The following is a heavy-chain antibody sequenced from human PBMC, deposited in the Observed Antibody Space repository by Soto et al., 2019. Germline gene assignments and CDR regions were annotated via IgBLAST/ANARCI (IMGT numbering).Heavy chain of an antibody. Sequence: QVHRVESGGGVVQPGTSLRLACAASGFRFSGYGMQWVRQTPGKGLEWVGVIWYDGSKTFYADSVKGRFTISRDNSTNDVFPHIDILKAEEPAVSHCLTDIVCGSWYSLAYWGPGSLVTVSS. D-gene: IGHD3-16*01. CDR1: GFRFSGYG. CDR3: LTDIVCGSWYSLAY. J-gene: IGHJ4*02. V-gene: IGHV3-33*03. CDR2: IWYDGSKT.